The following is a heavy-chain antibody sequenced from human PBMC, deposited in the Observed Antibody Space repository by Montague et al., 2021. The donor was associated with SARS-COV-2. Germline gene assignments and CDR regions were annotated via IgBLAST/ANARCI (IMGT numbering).Heavy chain of an antibody. CDR1: GDSVSNNSAT. CDR3: TSGREGNYNVMDV. D-gene: IGHD1-1*01. Sequence: CAISGDSVSNNSATWNWVRQSPSRGLELLGRTYYRSKWYNDYAVSLRGRVTINPDTSKNQFSLQLNSVTPEDTAIYYCTSGREGNYNVMDVWGQGTTVTVSS. J-gene: IGHJ6*02. V-gene: IGHV6-1*01. CDR2: TYYRSKWYN.